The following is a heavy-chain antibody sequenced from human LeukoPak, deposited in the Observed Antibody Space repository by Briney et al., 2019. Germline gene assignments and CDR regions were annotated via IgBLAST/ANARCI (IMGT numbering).Heavy chain of an antibody. V-gene: IGHV3-74*01. CDR2: INYDGST. CDR1: GFTFDNYW. D-gene: IGHD2-2*01. J-gene: IGHJ4*02. CDR3: VRGCSSTSCYPFDC. Sequence: KSGGSLRLSCAASGFTFDNYWMHWFRQAPGKGLVWVSRINYDGSTNYADSVKGRFTISRDNARNTLYMQMNSLRAEDTAVYYCVRGCSSTSCYPFDCWGQGTLVTVSS.